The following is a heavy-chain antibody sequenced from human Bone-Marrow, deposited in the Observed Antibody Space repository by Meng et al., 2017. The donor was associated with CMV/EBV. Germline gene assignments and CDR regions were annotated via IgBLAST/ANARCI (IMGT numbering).Heavy chain of an antibody. CDR2: ISAYNGNT. CDR1: GSSFTSYG. J-gene: IGHJ4*02. Sequence: QGQVVLSGAEVKKPGASGSVSGNASGSSFTSYGISGVRQAPGQGLEWMGWISAYNGNTNYAQKLQGRVTMTTDTSTSTAYMELRSLSSDATAVYYCARGVAVAGPGDYWGQGTLVTVSS. V-gene: IGHV1-18*01. CDR3: ARGVAVAGPGDY. D-gene: IGHD6-19*01.